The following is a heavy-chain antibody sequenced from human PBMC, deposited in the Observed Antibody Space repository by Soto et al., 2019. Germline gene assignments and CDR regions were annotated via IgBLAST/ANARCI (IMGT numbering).Heavy chain of an antibody. Sequence: QVQLVQSGAEVKKPGASVKVSCKASGYTFTSYAMHWVRQAPGQRLEWMGWINAGNGNTKYSQKFQGRVTITRDQSASTAYMELSSLRSEDTAVYYCERAGYYDILTANYYYYYMDVWGKGTTVTVSS. V-gene: IGHV1-3*01. J-gene: IGHJ6*03. CDR2: INAGNGNT. CDR3: ERAGYYDILTANYYYYYMDV. D-gene: IGHD3-9*01. CDR1: GYTFTSYA.